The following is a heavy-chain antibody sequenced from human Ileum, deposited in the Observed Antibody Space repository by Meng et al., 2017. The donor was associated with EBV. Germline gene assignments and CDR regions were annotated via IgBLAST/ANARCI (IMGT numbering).Heavy chain of an antibody. CDR1: GGSVSSNDYH. Sequence: QVQRQELGPGLVKPSETLSLPCSISGGSVSSNDYHWSWLRQPPGKGLEWIGCMYDSANAKYNPSLNSRVTISIDTTRNHFVLKLTSVTAADTAVYYCAYYFVGRGGPGSWGQGTLVTVSS. D-gene: IGHD3-9*01. J-gene: IGHJ5*02. CDR2: MYDSANA. CDR3: AYYFVGRGGPGS. V-gene: IGHV4-61*03.